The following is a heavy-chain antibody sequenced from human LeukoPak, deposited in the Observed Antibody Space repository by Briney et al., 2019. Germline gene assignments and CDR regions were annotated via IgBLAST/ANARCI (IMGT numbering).Heavy chain of an antibody. Sequence: GGSLRLSCAASGFTFSSDWMIWVRQAPGQGLEWVANIKPDEGEKYYVDYVKGRFTVSRDNAKNSLYLQMNSLRAEDTAVYYCVRYYTRQSWYFDLWGRGTLVTVSS. CDR2: IKPDEGEK. J-gene: IGHJ2*01. CDR1: GFTFSSDW. V-gene: IGHV3-7*01. D-gene: IGHD3-10*01. CDR3: VRYYTRQSWYFDL.